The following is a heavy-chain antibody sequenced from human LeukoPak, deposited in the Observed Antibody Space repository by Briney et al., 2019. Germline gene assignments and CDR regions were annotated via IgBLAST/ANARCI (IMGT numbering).Heavy chain of an antibody. CDR1: GGSVNSGSYY. CDR3: ARDRVGATRYFDF. Sequence: PSETLSLTCTVSGGSVNSGSYYWNWIRQPPGKGLEWIGYIYYSGSTNYNPSLKSRVTISVDTSKNQFSLKLSSVTAADTAVYYCARDRVGATRYFDFWGQGTLVTVSS. V-gene: IGHV4-61*01. J-gene: IGHJ4*02. CDR2: IYYSGST. D-gene: IGHD1-26*01.